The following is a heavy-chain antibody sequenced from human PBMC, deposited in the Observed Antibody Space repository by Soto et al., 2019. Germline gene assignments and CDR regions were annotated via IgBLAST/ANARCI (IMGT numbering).Heavy chain of an antibody. CDR3: VPAGGY. J-gene: IGHJ4*02. D-gene: IGHD2-21*02. CDR1: GLAFSGSW. Sequence: EAQLVESGGGLVQPGGSLRLSCAASGLAFSGSWMNWVRQAPGKGLEWVANINQDGSKIYYLDSVRGRFTISRDNAKNSLYLQMNSLRAEDTAVYYAVPAGGYWGQGSLVTVSS. CDR2: INQDGSKI. V-gene: IGHV3-7*01.